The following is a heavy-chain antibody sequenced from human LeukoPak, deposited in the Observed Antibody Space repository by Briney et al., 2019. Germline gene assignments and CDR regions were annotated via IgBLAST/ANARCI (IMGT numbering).Heavy chain of an antibody. CDR2: INHSGST. CDR3: ARITGNV. Sequence: SETLSLTCAVYGGSFSGYYWSWIRQPPGKGLEWIGEINHSGSTNYNPSLKSRVTISVDTSKNQFSLKLSSVTAADTAVYYCARITGNVWSKGTTVTVSS. CDR1: GGSFSGYY. D-gene: IGHD1-1*01. J-gene: IGHJ6*04. V-gene: IGHV4-34*01.